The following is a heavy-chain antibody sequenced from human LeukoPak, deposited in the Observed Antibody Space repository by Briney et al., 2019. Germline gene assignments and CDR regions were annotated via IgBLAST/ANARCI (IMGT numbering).Heavy chain of an antibody. CDR1: GFTFSSYW. V-gene: IGHV3-74*01. J-gene: IGHJ4*02. D-gene: IGHD1-26*01. CDR3: ARMYSGNPYYFDY. Sequence: GGSLRLSCAASGFTFSSYWMYWVRQAPGKGLVWVSHIDVDGSTTSYADSVKGRFTISRDNAKNTVHLQMNSLRAEDMAVYFCARMYSGNPYYFDYWGQGTLVTVSS. CDR2: IDVDGSTT.